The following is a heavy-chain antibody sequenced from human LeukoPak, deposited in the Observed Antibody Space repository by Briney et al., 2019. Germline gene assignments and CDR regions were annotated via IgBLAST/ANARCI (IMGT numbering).Heavy chain of an antibody. D-gene: IGHD6-19*01. V-gene: IGHV3-30-3*01. Sequence: GGSLRLSCAASGFTFSSYAMHWVRQAPGKGLEWVAVISYDGSNKYYAYSVKGRFTISRDNSKNTLYLQMNSLRAEDTAVYYCARDLLAVAGIRGPQDSDYWGQGTLVTVSS. CDR2: ISYDGSNK. J-gene: IGHJ4*02. CDR1: GFTFSSYA. CDR3: ARDLLAVAGIRGPQDSDY.